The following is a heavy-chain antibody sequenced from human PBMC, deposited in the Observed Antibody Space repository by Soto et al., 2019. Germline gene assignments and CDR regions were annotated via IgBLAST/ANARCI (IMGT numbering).Heavy chain of an antibody. CDR3: AKSRSGSYSTFDY. CDR1: GGSISSGGYS. D-gene: IGHD1-26*01. V-gene: IGHV4-30-2*01. J-gene: IGHJ4*02. Sequence: PSETLSLTCAVSGGSISSGGYSWSWIRQPPGKGLEWIGYMYHSGSTYYNPSLKSRVTISIDRSKNQFSLKLSSVTAADTAVYYCAKSRSGSYSTFDYWGQGTLVTVSS. CDR2: MYHSGST.